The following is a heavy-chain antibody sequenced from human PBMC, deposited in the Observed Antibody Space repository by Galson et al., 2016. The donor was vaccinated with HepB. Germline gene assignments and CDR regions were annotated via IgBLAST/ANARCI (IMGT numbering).Heavy chain of an antibody. V-gene: IGHV3-72*01. D-gene: IGHD1-7*01. Sequence: SLRLSCAASGFTLSDHYMDWVRQAPGEGLEWVARSRDKTNRYSTEYAASVKGRFTISTDESENLVFLQLNSLKTDDTAVYFCARGPGFRSQAYWTYYGMDVWGRGTLVTVSS. J-gene: IGHJ2*01. CDR3: ARGPGFRSQAYWTYYGMDV. CDR2: SRDKTNRYST. CDR1: GFTLSDHY.